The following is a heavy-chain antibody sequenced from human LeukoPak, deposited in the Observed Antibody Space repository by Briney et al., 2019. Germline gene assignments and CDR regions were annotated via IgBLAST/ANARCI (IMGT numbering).Heavy chain of an antibody. CDR3: AKLLRPTTESLYCSSTNCYSAPLGP. CDR2: ISGSGTST. CDR1: GFTVSSHY. Sequence: GGSLRLSCAASGFTVSSHYMSWVRQAPGKGLEWVSGISGSGTSTYYADSVKGRFAISRDNSKNRLYLQMNSLRAEDTAVYYCAKLLRPTTESLYCSSTNCYSAPLGPWGQGTLVTVSS. V-gene: IGHV3-23*01. D-gene: IGHD2-2*02. J-gene: IGHJ5*02.